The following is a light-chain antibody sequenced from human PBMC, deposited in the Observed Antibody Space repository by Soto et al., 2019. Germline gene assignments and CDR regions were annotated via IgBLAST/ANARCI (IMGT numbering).Light chain of an antibody. V-gene: IGKV3-20*01. J-gene: IGKJ5*01. Sequence: EIVLTQSPGTLSLSPGERATRSCRASQSVSSSYLAWYQQKPGQAPRLLIYGASRRATGIPDRFSGSGSGTDFTLTISRLEPEDFAVYYCQQYDSSPITFGQGTRLEIK. CDR2: GAS. CDR3: QQYDSSPIT. CDR1: QSVSSSY.